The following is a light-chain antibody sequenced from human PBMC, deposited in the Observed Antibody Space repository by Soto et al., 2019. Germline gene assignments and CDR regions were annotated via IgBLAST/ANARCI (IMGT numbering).Light chain of an antibody. CDR1: TGAVTSNHH. CDR2: DTS. CDR3: LLSYNAARV. V-gene: IGLV7-46*01. Sequence: QAGVTQEPSLTVSPGGTVTLTCGSSTGAVTSNHHPYWFQQKAGQAPRTLIYDTSNKHSWTPARFSGSLLGDKAALTLSGAQPEDEAQYYCLLSYNAARVFGGGTKLTVL. J-gene: IGLJ2*01.